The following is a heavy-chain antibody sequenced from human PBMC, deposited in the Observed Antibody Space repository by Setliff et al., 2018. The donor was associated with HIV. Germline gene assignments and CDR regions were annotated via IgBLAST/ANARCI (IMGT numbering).Heavy chain of an antibody. CDR3: ARSVIGYYYYGMDV. CDR2: VYHSGST. J-gene: IGHJ6*02. D-gene: IGHD3-10*01. Sequence: SETLSLTCTVSGYSVNSDYLWCWIRQPPGKGLEWIGSVYHSGSTNYNPSLKSRVTISVDTSKNQFSLKLSSVTAADTAVYYCARSVIGYYYYGMDVWGQGTLVTVSS. CDR1: GYSVNSDYL. V-gene: IGHV4-38-2*02.